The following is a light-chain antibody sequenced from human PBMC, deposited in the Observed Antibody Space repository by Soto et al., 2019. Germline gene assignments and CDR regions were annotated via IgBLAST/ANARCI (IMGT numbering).Light chain of an antibody. CDR2: DVS. V-gene: IGLV2-14*01. J-gene: IGLJ2*01. Sequence: QSALTQPASVSGSPGQSITISCTGTSSDVGGYNYVSWYQQHPGKAPKLMIYDVSNRPSGVSNRFSGSKSGKTASLTNSGLQAEDEADYYCSSYTSSSTVVFGGGTKLTVL. CDR1: SSDVGGYNY. CDR3: SSYTSSSTVV.